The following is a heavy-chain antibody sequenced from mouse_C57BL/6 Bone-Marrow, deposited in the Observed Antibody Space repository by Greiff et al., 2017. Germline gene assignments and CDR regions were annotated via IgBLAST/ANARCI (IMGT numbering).Heavy chain of an antibody. CDR3: ARSSNYYYGSSPYYFDY. D-gene: IGHD1-1*01. J-gene: IGHJ2*01. Sequence: QVQLQQPGAELVRPGSSVKLSCKASGYTFTSYWMHWVKQRPIQGLEWIGNIDPSDSETHYNQKFKDKATLTVDKSSSTAYMQLSSLTSEDSAVYYCARSSNYYYGSSPYYFDYWGQGTTLTVSS. V-gene: IGHV1-52*01. CDR1: GYTFTSYW. CDR2: IDPSDSET.